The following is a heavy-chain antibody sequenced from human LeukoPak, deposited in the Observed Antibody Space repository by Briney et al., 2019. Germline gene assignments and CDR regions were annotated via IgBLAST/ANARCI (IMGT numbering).Heavy chain of an antibody. CDR2: IDPDASAS. D-gene: IGHD4-23*01. J-gene: IGHJ3*01. Sequence: PGGSLRLSCAASGFTFSSYWMHWVRQVPGEGLVWVSRIDPDASASTYADSVKGRFTISRDNAKNTLRLQMNSLRADDTAVYYCAGVGAGGNRAFDVWGQGTVVAVSS. CDR1: GFTFSSYW. V-gene: IGHV3-74*01. CDR3: AGVGAGGNRAFDV.